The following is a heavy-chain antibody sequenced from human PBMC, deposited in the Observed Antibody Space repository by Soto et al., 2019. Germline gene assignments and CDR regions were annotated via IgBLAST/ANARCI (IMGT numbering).Heavy chain of an antibody. D-gene: IGHD1-1*01. CDR3: ARVREPHLDHYGLDV. V-gene: IGHV1-69*06. Sequence: SVKVSCKTSGFTFNVYGIHWVRQAPEQGLEWMGGLIPIYNAPYYAQKFQGRVTITADKSTTTVHLELSSLRSEDTAVYFCARVREPHLDHYGLDVWGQGTTVTVSS. J-gene: IGHJ6*02. CDR1: GFTFNVYG. CDR2: LIPIYNAP.